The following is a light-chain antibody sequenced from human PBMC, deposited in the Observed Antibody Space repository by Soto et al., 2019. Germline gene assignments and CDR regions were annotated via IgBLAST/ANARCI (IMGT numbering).Light chain of an antibody. J-gene: IGLJ2*01. CDR1: YSNIGSNF. CDR2: ANS. CDR3: ATWDSSLNVVV. Sequence: QSVLTQSSSVSAAAGQKVTISCSGSYSNIGSNFVSWYQHFPGSAPKLLIYANSQRPSGIPDRFSGSKSGSSVTLGITGLQTGDEADYYCATWDSSLNVVVFGGGTKLTVL. V-gene: IGLV1-51*01.